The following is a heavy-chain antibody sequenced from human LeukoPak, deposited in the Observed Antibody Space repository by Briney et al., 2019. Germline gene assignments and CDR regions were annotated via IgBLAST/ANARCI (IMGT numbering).Heavy chain of an antibody. V-gene: IGHV1-8*03. CDR1: GYTFTSYD. J-gene: IGHJ5*02. CDR2: VNPNSGNT. Sequence: EASVKVSCKASGYTFTSYDINWVRQATGQGLEWMGWVNPNSGNTGYAQKFQGRVTITRNTSISTAYMELSSLRSEDTAVYYCARGRYYDFWSGYGSPWGQGTLVTVSS. D-gene: IGHD3-3*01. CDR3: ARGRYYDFWSGYGSP.